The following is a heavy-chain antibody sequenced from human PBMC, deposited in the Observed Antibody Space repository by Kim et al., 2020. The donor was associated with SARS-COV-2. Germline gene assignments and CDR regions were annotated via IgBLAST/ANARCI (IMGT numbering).Heavy chain of an antibody. CDR1: GFTFSSYG. D-gene: IGHD2-15*01. CDR3: ARTSKYCGGGSCYAGGGYYYGMDV. CDR2: ISYDGSNK. J-gene: IGHJ6*02. V-gene: IGHV3-33*05. Sequence: GGSLRLSCAASGFTFSSYGMHWVRQAPGKGLEWVAVISYDGSNKYYADSVKGRFTISRDNSKNTLYLQMNSLRAEDTAVYYCARTSKYCGGGSCYAGGGYYYGMDVWGQGTTVTVSS.